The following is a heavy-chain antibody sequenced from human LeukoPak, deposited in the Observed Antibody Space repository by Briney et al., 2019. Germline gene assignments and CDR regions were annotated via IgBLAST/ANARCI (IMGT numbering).Heavy chain of an antibody. D-gene: IGHD2-21*01. CDR2: ISGSGGST. CDR1: GFTFNNYA. V-gene: IGHV3-23*01. Sequence: GGSLRLSCAASGFTFNNYAMTWVRQAPGKGLEWVSSISGSGGSTYYADSVKGRFTISRDNSKNTLFLQMSRLRAEDTAVYYCAKSVVVISVTPNWFDPWGQGGLVTVSS. J-gene: IGHJ5*02. CDR3: AKSVVVISVTPNWFDP.